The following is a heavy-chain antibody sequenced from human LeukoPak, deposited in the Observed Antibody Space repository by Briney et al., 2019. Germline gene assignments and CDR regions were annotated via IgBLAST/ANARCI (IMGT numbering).Heavy chain of an antibody. CDR1: GFTFSSYA. D-gene: IGHD5-12*01. CDR2: ISSGSRYI. Sequence: KSGGSLRLSCAASGFTFSSYAMSWVRQAPGNGLEWVSRISSGSRYIFYADSVKGRFTISRDNAQNSLYLQMNSLRVEDTAVYYCARDHAHGGSSGYDPDFDYWGQGILVTVSS. J-gene: IGHJ4*02. CDR3: ARDHAHGGSSGYDPDFDY. V-gene: IGHV3-21*01.